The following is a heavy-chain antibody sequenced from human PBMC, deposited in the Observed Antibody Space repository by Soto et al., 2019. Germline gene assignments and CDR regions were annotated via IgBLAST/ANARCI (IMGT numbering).Heavy chain of an antibody. CDR2: IYWDDDK. V-gene: IGHV2-5*02. Sequence: QITLKESGPTLVKPTQPLTLTCTFSGFSLSTSGVGVGWIRQPPGKALEWLALIYWDDDKRYSPSLKSRLTITKGPSKNQVDLTMTTMDPVDTDPYYGEQRPNYYDSSGYLTRDAFDVWGQGTLVTVSS. D-gene: IGHD3-22*01. J-gene: IGHJ3*01. CDR3: EQRPNYYDSSGYLTRDAFDV. CDR1: GFSLSTSGVG.